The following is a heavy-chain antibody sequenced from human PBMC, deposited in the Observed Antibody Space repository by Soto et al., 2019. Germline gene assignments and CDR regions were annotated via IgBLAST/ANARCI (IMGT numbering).Heavy chain of an antibody. CDR3: ARAPTYDSSGYGWFDP. CDR2: ISYDGSNK. D-gene: IGHD3-22*01. Sequence: GGSLRLSCAASGFTFSSYAMHWVRQAPGKGLEWVAVISYDGSNKYYADSVKGRFTISRDNSKNTLYLQMNSLRAEDTAVYYCARAPTYDSSGYGWFDPWGQGTLVTVSS. V-gene: IGHV3-30-3*01. CDR1: GFTFSSYA. J-gene: IGHJ5*02.